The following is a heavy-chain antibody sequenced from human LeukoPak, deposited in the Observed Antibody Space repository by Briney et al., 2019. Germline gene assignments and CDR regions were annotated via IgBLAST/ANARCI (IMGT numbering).Heavy chain of an antibody. CDR3: ARHEWGWLQLRGLNFDY. D-gene: IGHD5-24*01. J-gene: IGHJ4*02. CDR1: GGSISSSSYY. CDR2: IYYSGIT. Sequence: SETLSLTCTVSGGSISSSSYYWGWIRQPPGKGLEWIGSIYYSGITYYNPSLKGRVTISVDTSKNQFSLKLSSVTAADTAVYHCARHEWGWLQLRGLNFDYWGQGTLVTVSS. V-gene: IGHV4-39*01.